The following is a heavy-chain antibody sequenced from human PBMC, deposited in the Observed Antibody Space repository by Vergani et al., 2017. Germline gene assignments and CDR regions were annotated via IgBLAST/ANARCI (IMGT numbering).Heavy chain of an antibody. J-gene: IGHJ4*02. Sequence: QVQLQQWGAGLLKPSETLSLTCAVYGGSFSGYYWSWIRQPPGKGLEWIGEINHSGSTNYNPSLKSRVTISVDTSKNQFSVKLSSVTAADTAVYYCARGDPYYDILTGYYPSIRHDYWGQGTLVTVSS. CDR1: GGSFSGYY. D-gene: IGHD3-9*01. V-gene: IGHV4-34*01. CDR3: ARGDPYYDILTGYYPSIRHDY. CDR2: INHSGST.